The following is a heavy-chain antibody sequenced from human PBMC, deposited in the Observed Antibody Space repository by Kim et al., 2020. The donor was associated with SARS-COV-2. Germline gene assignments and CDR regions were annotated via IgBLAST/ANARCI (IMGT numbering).Heavy chain of an antibody. J-gene: IGHJ5*02. Sequence: SVKVSCKASGDTFSSYAISWVRQAPGQGLEWMGGIIPNFGTANYAQKFQGRVTITADESTSTAYMELSSLRSEDTAVYYCARNPPYSGSELYPWGQGTLVTVSS. CDR1: GDTFSSYA. V-gene: IGHV1-69*13. CDR3: ARNPPYSGSELYP. CDR2: IIPNFGTA. D-gene: IGHD1-26*01.